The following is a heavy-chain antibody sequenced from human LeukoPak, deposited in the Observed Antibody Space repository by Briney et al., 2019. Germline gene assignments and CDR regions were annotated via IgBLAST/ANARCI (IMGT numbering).Heavy chain of an antibody. D-gene: IGHD3-16*01. CDR2: IYYSGST. J-gene: IGHJ6*02. V-gene: IGHV4-59*08. CDR1: GGSISSCY. Sequence: SETLSLTCTVSGGSISSCYWSWIRQPPGKGLEWIGYIYYSGSTNYNPSLKSRVTISVDTSKNQFSLKLSSVTAADTAVYYCARRPMWGPSYYYGMDVWGQGTTVTVSS. CDR3: ARRPMWGPSYYYGMDV.